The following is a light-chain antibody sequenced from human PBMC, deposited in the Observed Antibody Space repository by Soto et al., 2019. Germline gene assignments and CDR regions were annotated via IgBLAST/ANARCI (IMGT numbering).Light chain of an antibody. J-gene: IGKJ1*01. CDR3: QQYNSYSPAWT. CDR2: KAS. V-gene: IGKV1-5*03. CDR1: QSISSW. Sequence: DIQMTQSPSTLSASVGDRVTITCRASQSISSWLAWYQQKPGKAPKLLIYKASSLESGVPSRFSGSGSGTEFTLTIISLQPDDFATYYCQQYNSYSPAWTFGQWTKVEIK.